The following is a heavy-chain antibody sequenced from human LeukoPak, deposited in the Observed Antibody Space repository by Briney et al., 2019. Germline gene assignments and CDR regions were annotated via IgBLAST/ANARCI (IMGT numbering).Heavy chain of an antibody. D-gene: IGHD3/OR15-3a*01. J-gene: IGHJ4*02. CDR3: ARGSRTGTDY. Sequence: GSLRLSCAASGFTFRDFWMSWIRQPPGKGLEWIGYIYYSESTYYNPSLKSRVTISVDTSKNQFSLKLNSVTAADTAVYYCARGSRTGTDYWGQGTLVTVSS. CDR2: IYYSEST. V-gene: IGHV4-59*01. CDR1: GFTFRDFW.